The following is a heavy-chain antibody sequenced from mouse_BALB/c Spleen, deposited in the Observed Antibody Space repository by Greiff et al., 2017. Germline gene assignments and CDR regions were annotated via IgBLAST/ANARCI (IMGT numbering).Heavy chain of an antibody. V-gene: IGHV14-3*02. CDR2: IDPANGNT. Sequence: VHVKQSGAELVKPGASVKLSCTASGFNIKDTYMHWVKQRPEQGLEWIGRIDPANGNTKYDPKFQGKATITADTSSNTAYLQLSSLTSEDTAVYYCARLRLLDYWGQGTTLTVSS. D-gene: IGHD1-2*01. J-gene: IGHJ2*01. CDR3: ARLRLLDY. CDR1: GFNIKDTY.